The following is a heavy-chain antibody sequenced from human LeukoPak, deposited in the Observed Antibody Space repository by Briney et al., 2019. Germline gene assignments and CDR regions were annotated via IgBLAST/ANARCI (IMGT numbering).Heavy chain of an antibody. CDR3: ASRWGRYCSSTSCYSGMDV. D-gene: IGHD2-2*01. CDR1: GGTFSSYA. V-gene: IGHV1-69*05. J-gene: IGHJ6*04. CDR2: IIPIFGTA. Sequence: GSSVKVSCTSSGGTFSSYASSWVRQAPGQGLEWMGEIIPIFGTANYAQQFQSRVTLTTDESTSTAYMELRSLRSEDTVVYYCASRWGRYCSSTSCYSGMDVWGKGTTVTVSS.